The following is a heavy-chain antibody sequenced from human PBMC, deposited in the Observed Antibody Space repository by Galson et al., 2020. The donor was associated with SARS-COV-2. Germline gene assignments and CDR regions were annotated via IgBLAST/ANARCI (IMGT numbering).Heavy chain of an antibody. V-gene: IGHV3-43D*03. CDR3: AKSITIFVVETTEHDYVMDC. J-gene: IGHJ6*02. CDR1: GFTFDDYD. CDR2: INWNGNTT. Sequence: GGSLRLSCAASGFTFDDYDMQWVRQGPRKGLEWVSLINWNGNTTYYADSVKGRFTISRDNSKNSLSLQMNSLRPEDTALYYCAKSITIFVVETTEHDYVMDCWGQWTTVTVSS. D-gene: IGHD3-3*01.